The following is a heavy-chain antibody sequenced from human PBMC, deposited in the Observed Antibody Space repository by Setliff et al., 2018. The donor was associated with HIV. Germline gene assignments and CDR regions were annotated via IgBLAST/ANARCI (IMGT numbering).Heavy chain of an antibody. V-gene: IGHV4-39*01. Sequence: PSETLSLTCTVSGGSISSSSYYWGWIRQPPGKGLEWIGSIYYSGSTYYNPSLKSRVTIPVDTSKNQFSLKLSSVTAADTAVYYCASPASGGSSGQYHYWGQGTLVTVSS. CDR3: ASPASGGSSGQYHY. CDR2: IYYSGST. D-gene: IGHD6-19*01. CDR1: GGSISSSSYY. J-gene: IGHJ4*02.